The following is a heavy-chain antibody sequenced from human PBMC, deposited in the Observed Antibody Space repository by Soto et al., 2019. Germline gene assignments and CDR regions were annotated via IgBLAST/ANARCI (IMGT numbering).Heavy chain of an antibody. D-gene: IGHD5-12*01. CDR1: GASISYGGFS. Sequence: SETLSLTCTVSGASISYGGFSWSWIRQSPGKGLEWICYISHLENTYFHPSFKSRLTMSIDRRRNQFSLNLSSVNAADMAVYYCARGGGYDSFDYWGQGVLVTVSS. CDR2: ISHLENT. J-gene: IGHJ4*02. CDR3: ARGGGYDSFDY. V-gene: IGHV4-30-2*06.